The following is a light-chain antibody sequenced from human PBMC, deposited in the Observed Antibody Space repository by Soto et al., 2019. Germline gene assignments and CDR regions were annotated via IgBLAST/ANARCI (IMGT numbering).Light chain of an antibody. CDR2: GAS. Sequence: EIVLTQSPGTLSLSPGERATLSCRASQSVSSSYLAWYQQKPGQAPRLLIYGASSRATVIPDRFSGSGSGTDFTLTISTLEPEDFAVYYCQQYGSSPTTFGQGTKVDIK. V-gene: IGKV3-20*01. CDR1: QSVSSSY. CDR3: QQYGSSPTT. J-gene: IGKJ1*01.